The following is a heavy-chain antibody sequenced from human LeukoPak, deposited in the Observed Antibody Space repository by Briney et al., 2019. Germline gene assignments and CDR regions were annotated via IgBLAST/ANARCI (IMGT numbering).Heavy chain of an antibody. D-gene: IGHD2-2*01. CDR1: GFTFSSHA. Sequence: PGGSLRLSCAASGFTFSSHAMSWVRQAPGKGLEWVSGVSGSGGSTYYADSVKGRFTISRDNSKDTLYLQMNSLRAEDTAVYYCARGEYQLPGDSWGQGTLVTVSS. CDR3: ARGEYQLPGDS. V-gene: IGHV3-23*01. CDR2: VSGSGGST. J-gene: IGHJ4*02.